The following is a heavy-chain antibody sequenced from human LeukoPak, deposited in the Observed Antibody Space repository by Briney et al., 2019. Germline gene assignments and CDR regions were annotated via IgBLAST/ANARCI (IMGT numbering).Heavy chain of an antibody. J-gene: IGHJ4*02. V-gene: IGHV3-7*04. CDR3: ARDAFYSGSATDPRVYYFDY. D-gene: IGHD3-10*01. Sequence: GGSLPLPCAASGFTFSNYWMSWVRQAPGKGLEWVANIKQDGSEKYYVDSVKGRFTISRDNAKNSLYLQMNSLRAEDTAVYYCARDAFYSGSATDPRVYYFDYCGQGTLVTVSS. CDR1: GFTFSNYW. CDR2: IKQDGSEK.